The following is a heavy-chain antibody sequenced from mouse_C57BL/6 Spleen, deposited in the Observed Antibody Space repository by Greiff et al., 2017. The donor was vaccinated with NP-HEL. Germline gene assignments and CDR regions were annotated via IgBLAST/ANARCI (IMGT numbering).Heavy chain of an antibody. CDR1: GYTFTDYE. CDR3: TSGVYGDYFDY. D-gene: IGHD1-1*02. J-gene: IGHJ2*01. V-gene: IGHV1-15*01. CDR2: IDPETGGT. Sequence: VKLQESGAELVRPGASVTLSCKASGYTFTDYEMHWVKQTPVHGLEWIGAIDPETGGTAYNQKFKGKAILTADKSSSTAYMELRSLTSEDSAVYYCTSGVYGDYFDYWGQGTTLTVSS.